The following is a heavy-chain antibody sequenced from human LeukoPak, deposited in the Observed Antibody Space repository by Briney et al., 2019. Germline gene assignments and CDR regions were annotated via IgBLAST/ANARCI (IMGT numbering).Heavy chain of an antibody. Sequence: PGGSLRLSCAASGFTFSDYGMHWVRQAPGKGLEWVSLISYDGSDKYFADSVKGRFTISRDNPKNTLSLQMNSLRVEDTAVYYCARDLAWGAFDYWGQGTLVTVSS. J-gene: IGHJ4*02. CDR1: GFTFSDYG. D-gene: IGHD7-27*01. V-gene: IGHV3-30*03. CDR2: ISYDGSDK. CDR3: ARDLAWGAFDY.